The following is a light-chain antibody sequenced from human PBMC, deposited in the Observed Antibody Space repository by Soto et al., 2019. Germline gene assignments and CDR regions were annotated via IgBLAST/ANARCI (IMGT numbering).Light chain of an antibody. CDR1: QSVTNN. CDR3: QQYNNWPPSWT. V-gene: IGKV3-15*01. CDR2: GAS. Sequence: EIVLTQSPGTLSLYHGERATLSWRASQSVTNNQFAWFRQKPGQAPRLLIYGASARATGIPARFSGSGSGTEFTLTISSLQSEDFAVYYCQQYNNWPPSWTFGQGTKVAIK. J-gene: IGKJ1*01.